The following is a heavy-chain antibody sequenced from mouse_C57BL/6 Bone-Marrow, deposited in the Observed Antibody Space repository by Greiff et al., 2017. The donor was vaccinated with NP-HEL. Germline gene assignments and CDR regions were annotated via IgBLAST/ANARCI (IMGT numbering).Heavy chain of an antibody. CDR2: INPSSGYT. CDR3: ARSGYYGSSYFDY. V-gene: IGHV1-4*01. J-gene: IGHJ2*01. CDR1: GYTFTSYT. Sequence: VQLQQSGAELARPGASVKMSCKASGYTFTSYTMHWVKQRPGQGLEWIGYINPSSGYTKYNQKFKDKATLTADKSSSTAYMQLSSLTSEDSAGYYCARSGYYGSSYFDYWGQGTTLTVSS. D-gene: IGHD1-1*01.